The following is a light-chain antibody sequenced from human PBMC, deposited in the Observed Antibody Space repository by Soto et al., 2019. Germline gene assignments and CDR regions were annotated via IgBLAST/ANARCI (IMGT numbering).Light chain of an antibody. CDR3: QQYCSTTLT. CDR1: QSVFFSSYNKEF. CDR2: WAS. V-gene: IGKV4-1*01. Sequence: DIVMTQSPDSLAVSLGERATINCKSSQSVFFSSYNKEFLAWYQQKPGQPPKXXXYWASTREAGVPDRFSGSGSGTDFTLTISSLKDEDVAVYYGQQYCSTTLTFGGGTKVDIK. J-gene: IGKJ4*01.